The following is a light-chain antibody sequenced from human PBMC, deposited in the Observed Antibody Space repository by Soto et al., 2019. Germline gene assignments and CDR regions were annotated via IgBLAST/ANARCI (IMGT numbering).Light chain of an antibody. CDR2: EVN. V-gene: IGLV2-23*02. CDR3: CSYAGSSTLYV. Sequence: QSVLTQPASVSGSPGQSITISCTVTSSDIGTYNLVSWYQQHPGKAPKLMIYEVNKRPSGVPDRFSGSKSGNTASLTISGLQAEDEADYYCCSYAGSSTLYVFGTGTKVTVL. J-gene: IGLJ1*01. CDR1: SSDIGTYNL.